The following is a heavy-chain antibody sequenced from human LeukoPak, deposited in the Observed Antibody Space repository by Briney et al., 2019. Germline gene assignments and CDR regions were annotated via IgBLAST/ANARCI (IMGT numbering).Heavy chain of an antibody. CDR3: ARDKTAAGTSWLDP. CDR2: ISSSSSYI. Sequence: GGSLRLSCAASGLTFSSYSMNWVRQAPGKGLEWVSSISSSSSYIYYADSVKGRFIISRDNAKNSLYLQMNSLRAEDTAVYYCARDKTAAGTSWLDPWGQGTLVTVSS. D-gene: IGHD6-13*01. CDR1: GLTFSSYS. V-gene: IGHV3-21*01. J-gene: IGHJ5*02.